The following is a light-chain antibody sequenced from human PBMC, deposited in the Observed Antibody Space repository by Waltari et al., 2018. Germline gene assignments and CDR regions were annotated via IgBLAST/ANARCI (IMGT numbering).Light chain of an antibody. J-gene: IGLJ2*01. CDR1: SRDVVRYHL. Sequence: QSALTQPASVSGSPGPSITISCPGTSRDVVRYHLVSWYQQHPGKAPKLMIYEVSKRPSVVSNRFSGSKSGNTASLTISGLQAEDEADYYCCSYAGSDVVFGGGTKLTVL. CDR3: CSYAGSDVV. V-gene: IGLV2-23*02. CDR2: EVS.